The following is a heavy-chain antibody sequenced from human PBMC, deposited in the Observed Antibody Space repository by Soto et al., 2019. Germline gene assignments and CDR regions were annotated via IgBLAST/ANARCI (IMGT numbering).Heavy chain of an antibody. V-gene: IGHV4-31*03. CDR2: IYDSEST. CDR1: GGSINSGGYY. J-gene: IGHJ4*02. Sequence: QVQLQESGPGLVKPSQTLSLTCTVSGGSINSGGYYWGWIRQYPGKGLEWIGYIYDSESTYYNPSLKSRVAISVDPAKNQFSLKLSSVTAADTAVYYCARVVYYYGSGSPTAIDCWCPGTLVTVSS. D-gene: IGHD3-10*01. CDR3: ARVVYYYGSGSPTAIDC.